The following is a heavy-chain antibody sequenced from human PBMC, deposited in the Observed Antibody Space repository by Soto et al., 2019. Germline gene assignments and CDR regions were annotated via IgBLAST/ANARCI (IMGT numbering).Heavy chain of an antibody. CDR1: GYTFTSYG. J-gene: IGHJ4*02. D-gene: IGHD7-27*01. Sequence: QVQLVQSGAEVKKPGDSVTVSCKASGYTFTSYGISWVRQAPGQGLEWMGWISAHNGNKKYAQKLQGRLSMTPSTITSTAYIELRPRTSDDTAVYYGPREPNHFAYWGKGPLVTVSS. CDR3: PREPNHFAY. CDR2: ISAHNGNK. V-gene: IGHV1-18*01.